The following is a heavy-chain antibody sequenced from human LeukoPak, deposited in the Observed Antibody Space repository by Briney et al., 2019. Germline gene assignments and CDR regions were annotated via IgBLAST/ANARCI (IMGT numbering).Heavy chain of an antibody. V-gene: IGHV2-5*02. D-gene: IGHD2-2*01. J-gene: IGHJ4*02. CDR3: AHSEVVPASGLLFDY. CDR2: ISWDDDK. CDR1: GFSLSTSGVG. Sequence: SGPTLVNPTQTLTLTCTFSGFSLSTSGVGVGWIRQPPGKALEWLALISWDDDKRYSPSLKSRLTITTDTSKNQVVLTMTNMDPVDTATYYCAHSEVVPASGLLFDYWGQGTLVTVSS.